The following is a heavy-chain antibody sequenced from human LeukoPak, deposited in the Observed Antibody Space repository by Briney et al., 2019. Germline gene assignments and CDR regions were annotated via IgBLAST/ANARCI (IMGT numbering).Heavy chain of an antibody. D-gene: IGHD5-12*01. CDR1: GYSFISYD. CDR3: ARNLARTGDFDY. CDR2: MNPNSGST. V-gene: IGHV1-8*01. J-gene: IGHJ4*02. Sequence: GASVKVSCKASGYSFISYDINWVRQATGQGLEWLGWMNPNSGSTGYAQNFQGRVSMTGDTSISTAYMELSNLGSEDTAVYYCARNLARTGDFDYWGQGTLVTVSS.